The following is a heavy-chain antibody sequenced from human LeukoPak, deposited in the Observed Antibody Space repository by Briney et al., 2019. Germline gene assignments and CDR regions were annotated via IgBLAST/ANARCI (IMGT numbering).Heavy chain of an antibody. D-gene: IGHD6-13*01. CDR3: AKGSGYSSSPPYDY. Sequence: PGGSLRLSCAASGFTFSSYGIHWVRQAPGKGLEWVAFIRYDGSNKYYADSVKGRFTISRDNSKNTLYLQMNSLRAEDTALYYCAKGSGYSSSPPYDYWGQGTLVTVSS. J-gene: IGHJ4*02. CDR2: IRYDGSNK. CDR1: GFTFSSYG. V-gene: IGHV3-30*02.